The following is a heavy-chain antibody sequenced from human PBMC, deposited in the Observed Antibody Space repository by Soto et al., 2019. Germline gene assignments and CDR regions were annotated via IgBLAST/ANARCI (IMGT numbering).Heavy chain of an antibody. CDR3: ARGGIVVVPAAPFDY. CDR1: GFTFSSYW. J-gene: IGHJ4*02. CDR2: IKQDGSEK. D-gene: IGHD2-2*01. Sequence: GGSLRLSCAASGFTFSSYWMSWVRQAPGKGLEWVANIKQDGSEKYYVDSVKGRFTISRDNAKNSLYLQMNSLRAEDTAVYYCARGGIVVVPAAPFDYWGQGTLVTVSS. V-gene: IGHV3-7*01.